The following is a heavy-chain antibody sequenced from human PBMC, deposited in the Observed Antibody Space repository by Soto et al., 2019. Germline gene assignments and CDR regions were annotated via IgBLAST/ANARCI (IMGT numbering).Heavy chain of an antibody. CDR1: GFTFNRYG. D-gene: IGHD1-7*01. CDR2: ISASGDNT. Sequence: LRLSCAASGFTFNRYGMSWVRQAPGKGLEWVSAISASGDNTYYADSVKGRFTISRDSSNNTLYLQMNSLRADDTALYYCVKLRLELLYLDSWGLGALVTVSS. V-gene: IGHV3-23*01. CDR3: VKLRLELLYLDS. J-gene: IGHJ4*02.